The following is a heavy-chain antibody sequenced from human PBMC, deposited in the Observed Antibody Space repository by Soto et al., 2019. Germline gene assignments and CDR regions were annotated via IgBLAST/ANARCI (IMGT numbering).Heavy chain of an antibody. D-gene: IGHD6-19*01. CDR3: IKASTVTGVGGYR. J-gene: IGHJ5*02. V-gene: IGHV3-74*01. Sequence: EVQLVESGGGLVQPGGSLRLSCAASGFDFSSYWMQWVRQAPGKGPVWVSRISSDGRNTTYADFVKGRLTMSRDNAENTLHLQMTSLTDAAAAVYYCIKASTVTGVGGYRWGQGTLVTVSS. CDR1: GFDFSSYW. CDR2: ISSDGRNT.